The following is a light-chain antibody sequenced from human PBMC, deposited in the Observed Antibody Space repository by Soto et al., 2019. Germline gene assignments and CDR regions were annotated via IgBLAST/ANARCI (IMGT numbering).Light chain of an antibody. CDR3: QQSYSTPLT. J-gene: IGKJ4*01. Sequence: DIQMTQSPSSLSASVGDRVTITCRASQSISSYVNWYQQKPGKAPKLLIYAASSLQSGVPSRFSGSGSGTAFTLTISSLQPEDFATYYCQQSYSTPLTFGGGTKVEIK. V-gene: IGKV1-39*01. CDR1: QSISSY. CDR2: AAS.